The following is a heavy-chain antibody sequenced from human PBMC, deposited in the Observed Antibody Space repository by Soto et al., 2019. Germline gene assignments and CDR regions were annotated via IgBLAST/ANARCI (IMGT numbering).Heavy chain of an antibody. V-gene: IGHV3-21*01. CDR3: ASRDIVVVPAGDYYYGMDV. J-gene: IGHJ6*02. D-gene: IGHD2-2*01. CDR1: GFTFSNYT. Sequence: PGGSLRLSCAASGFTFSNYTMNWVRQAPGKGLEWVSSISSSNSYIYYADSVKGRFTISRDNAKNSLYLQMNSLRAEDTAVYYCASRDIVVVPAGDYYYGMDVWGQGTTVTVSS. CDR2: ISSSNSYI.